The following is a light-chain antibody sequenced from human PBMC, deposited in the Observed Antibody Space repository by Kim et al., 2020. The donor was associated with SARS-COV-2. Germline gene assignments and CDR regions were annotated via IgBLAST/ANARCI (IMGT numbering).Light chain of an antibody. CDR1: QSVSSNY. CDR2: GAS. J-gene: IGKJ1*01. CDR3: QQYSSSPAT. V-gene: IGKV3-20*01. Sequence: PGDRATPSCRASQSVSSNYLAWYQQKPGQAPRLLIYGASSRATGIPDRFSGSGSGTDFTLTITRLEPEDFSVYYCQQYSSSPATFGQGTKVDIK.